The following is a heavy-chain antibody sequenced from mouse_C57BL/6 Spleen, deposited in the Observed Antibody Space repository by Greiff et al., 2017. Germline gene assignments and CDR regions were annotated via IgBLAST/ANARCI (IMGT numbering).Heavy chain of an antibody. CDR1: GYTFTEYT. CDR2: FYPGSGSI. Sequence: VKLQESGAELVNPGASVKLSCKASGYTFTEYTIHWVKQRSGQGLEWIGWFYPGSGSIKYNEKFKDKATLTADKSSSTVYMELSRLTSEDSAVYFCARHGYYYGSSYSAMDYWGQGTSVTVST. V-gene: IGHV1-62-2*01. CDR3: ARHGYYYGSSYSAMDY. J-gene: IGHJ4*01. D-gene: IGHD1-1*01.